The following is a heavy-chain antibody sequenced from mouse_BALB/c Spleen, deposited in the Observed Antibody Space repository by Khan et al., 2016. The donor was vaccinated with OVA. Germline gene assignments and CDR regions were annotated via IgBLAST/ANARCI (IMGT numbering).Heavy chain of an antibody. CDR3: AREEALYYFDY. CDR1: GYTFTSYW. Sequence: QVQLKESGAELVRPGASVKLSCKTSGYTFTSYWIHWIQQRSGQGLEGIAKIYPGTDNTYYNEKLKDKATLTADKSSSTAYMQLSSLKSEDSAVYSCAREEALYYFDYWGQGTTLTVSS. J-gene: IGHJ2*01. V-gene: IGHV1S132*01. D-gene: IGHD3-2*02. CDR2: IYPGTDNT.